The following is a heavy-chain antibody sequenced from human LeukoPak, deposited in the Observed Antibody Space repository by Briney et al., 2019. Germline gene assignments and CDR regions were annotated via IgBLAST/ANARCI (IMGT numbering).Heavy chain of an antibody. CDR1: GFTFSSYG. CDR3: ARDLGYRIDY. Sequence: GGSLRLSCAASGFTFSSYGMHWVRQAPGEGLVWVSHINVDGSYTNYADSVKGRFTNSRDNAKNTLYLQMNSLRADDTAVYYCARDLGYRIDYWGQGILVTVSS. D-gene: IGHD3-16*02. J-gene: IGHJ4*02. CDR2: INVDGSYT. V-gene: IGHV3-74*01.